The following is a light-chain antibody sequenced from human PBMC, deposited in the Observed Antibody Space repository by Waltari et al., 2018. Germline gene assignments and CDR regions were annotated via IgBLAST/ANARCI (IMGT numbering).Light chain of an antibody. CDR2: GAS. CDR1: QSVSSNH. CDR3: QQFGSSVT. V-gene: IGKV3-20*01. Sequence: EIVLTQSPGTLSLSPGEGATLSCRASQSVSSNHLAWYQQNPGQAPRLVIYGASRRAPGIPDRFSGGGSVTDFTLTISRLEPEDFAVYYCQQFGSSVTFGGGTKVEIK. J-gene: IGKJ4*01.